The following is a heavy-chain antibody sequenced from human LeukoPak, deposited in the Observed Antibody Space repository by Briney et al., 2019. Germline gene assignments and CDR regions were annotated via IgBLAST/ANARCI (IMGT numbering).Heavy chain of an antibody. CDR1: GGTFSSYA. CDR3: AMAGYSSGWYDYSFDY. Sequence: SVKVSCKASGGTFSSYAISWVRQAPGQGLEWMGGIIPVFGTANYAQKFQGRVTITADESTSTAYMELSSLRSEDTAVYYCAMAGYSSGWYDYSFDYWGQGTLVTVSS. V-gene: IGHV1-69*01. J-gene: IGHJ4*02. D-gene: IGHD6-19*01. CDR2: IIPVFGTA.